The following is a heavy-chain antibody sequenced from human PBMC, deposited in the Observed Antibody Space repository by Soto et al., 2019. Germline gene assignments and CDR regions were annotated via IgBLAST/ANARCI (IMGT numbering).Heavy chain of an antibody. Sequence: QITLKESGPMLVKPTQTLTLTCTFSGFSRSTRGVGVGWMRQPRGKPLQCLARVYWDDAKLYSPSLNSSLTITNDTCKNQVVLTMTNMVPVDRAKYYCAHGRITGTILAFDYWGQGTLVTVSS. V-gene: IGHV2-5*02. CDR3: AHGRITGTILAFDY. CDR2: VYWDDAK. CDR1: GFSRSTRGVG. J-gene: IGHJ4*02. D-gene: IGHD1-20*01.